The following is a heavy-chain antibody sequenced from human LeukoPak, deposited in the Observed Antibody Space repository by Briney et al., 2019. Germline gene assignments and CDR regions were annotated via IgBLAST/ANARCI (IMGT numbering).Heavy chain of an antibody. J-gene: IGHJ6*03. D-gene: IGHD6-6*01. V-gene: IGHV3-11*04. CDR3: AREVSSSSGGYYYYYYMDV. Sequence: LSLTCAVYGGSFSGYYWSWIRQAPGKGLEWVSYISSSSSTIYYADSVKGRFTISRDNAKNSLYLQMNSLRAEDTAVYYCAREVSSSSGGYYYYYYMDVWGKGTTVTVSS. CDR1: GGSFSGYY. CDR2: ISSSSSTI.